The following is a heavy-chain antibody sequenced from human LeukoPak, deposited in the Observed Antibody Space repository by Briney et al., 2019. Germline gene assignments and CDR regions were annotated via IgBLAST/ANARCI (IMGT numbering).Heavy chain of an antibody. J-gene: IGHJ5*02. D-gene: IGHD2-2*01. CDR3: ARSCGSTSCSDGDWFDP. Sequence: SETLSLTCTVSGGSISTSDYYWGWIRQPPGNGLEWIASIHYSGGTYFNPSLKCRVSISVDTSRNEFSLKVTSVTAADTAVYYCARSCGSTSCSDGDWFDPWGQGTLVTVSS. CDR1: GGSISTSDYY. V-gene: IGHV4-39*01. CDR2: IHYSGGT.